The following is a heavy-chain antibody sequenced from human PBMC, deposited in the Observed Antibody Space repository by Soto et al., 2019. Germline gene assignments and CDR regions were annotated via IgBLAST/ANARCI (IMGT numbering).Heavy chain of an antibody. CDR1: GFTFSSYS. Sequence: PGGSLRLSCAASGFTFSSYSMNWVRQAPGKGLEWVSYISSSSSTIYYADSVKGRFTISRDNAKNSPYLQMNSLRAEDTAVYYCARVPGNPGHYYYGMDVWGQGTTVTVSS. J-gene: IGHJ6*02. D-gene: IGHD3-10*01. CDR2: ISSSSSTI. CDR3: ARVPGNPGHYYYGMDV. V-gene: IGHV3-48*01.